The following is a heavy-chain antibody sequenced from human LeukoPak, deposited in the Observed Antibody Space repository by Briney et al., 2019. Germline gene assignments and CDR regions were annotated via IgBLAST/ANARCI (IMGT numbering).Heavy chain of an antibody. Sequence: GGSLRLSCAASGFTFDDYAMHWVRQAPGKGLEWVSLITGDGASTYYADSVKGRFTISRDNSKNSLYLQMNSLRSEDIALYYCARTGNFDYWGEGTMVTVSS. CDR2: ITGDGAST. D-gene: IGHD1-14*01. J-gene: IGHJ4*02. CDR3: ARTGNFDY. V-gene: IGHV3-43*02. CDR1: GFTFDDYA.